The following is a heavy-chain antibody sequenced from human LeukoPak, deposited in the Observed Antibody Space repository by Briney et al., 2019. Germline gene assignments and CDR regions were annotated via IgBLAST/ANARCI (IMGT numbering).Heavy chain of an antibody. CDR3: ARVEGWGSFYMDV. D-gene: IGHD2-21*01. CDR2: FSGSGGST. J-gene: IGHJ6*03. CDR1: GFTFSSYA. V-gene: IGHV3-23*01. Sequence: GGSLRLSCAASGFTFSSYAMSWVRQAPGKGLECISGFSGSGGSTYYADPVKGRFTISRDNSKNTLYLQMNSLRAEDTAVYYCARVEGWGSFYMDVWGKGTTVTISS.